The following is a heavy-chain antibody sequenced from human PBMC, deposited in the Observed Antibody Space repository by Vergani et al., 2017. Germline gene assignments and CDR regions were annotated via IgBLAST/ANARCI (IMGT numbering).Heavy chain of an antibody. V-gene: IGHV3-9*01. CDR3: TKGSVYYHDSAGHGYDPYTGFDL. J-gene: IGHJ3*01. D-gene: IGHD5-12*01. CDR1: GFTFDDYA. Sequence: EVQLVESGGGLVQPGRSLRLSCAASGFTFDDYAMHWVRQAPGKGLEWVSGINWNSDSIAHADSVKGRFTISRDNAKNSLYLQMNSLRFEDTAVYFCTKGSVYYHDSAGHGYDPYTGFDLWGQGTLVTVSS. CDR2: INWNSDSI.